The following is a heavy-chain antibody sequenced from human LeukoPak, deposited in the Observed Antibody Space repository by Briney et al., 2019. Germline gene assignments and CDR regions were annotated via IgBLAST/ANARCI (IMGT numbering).Heavy chain of an antibody. CDR3: AVSQAGYFDY. CDR2: IYYSGST. Sequence: PSETLSLTCAVYGGSFSGYYWSWIRQPPGKGLEWIGYIYYSGSTNYNPSLKSRVTISVDTSKNQFSLKLSSVTAADTAVYYCAVSQAGYFDYWGQGTLVTVSS. J-gene: IGHJ4*02. CDR1: GGSFSGYY. D-gene: IGHD6-13*01. V-gene: IGHV4-59*08.